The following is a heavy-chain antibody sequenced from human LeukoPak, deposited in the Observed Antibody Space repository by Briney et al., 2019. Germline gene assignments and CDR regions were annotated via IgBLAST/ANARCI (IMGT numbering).Heavy chain of an antibody. Sequence: SETLSLTCTVSGGSISSSSYYWGWTRQPPGKGLGWIWCIYYSGSTYYNPSLTSRVTISVDTSKNQFSLKLSSVTAADTAVYYCARPMVRGVIIRTGFDSWGQGTLVTVSS. CDR3: ARPMVRGVIIRTGFDS. CDR2: IYYSGST. V-gene: IGHV4-39*01. CDR1: GGSISSSSYY. D-gene: IGHD3-10*01. J-gene: IGHJ4*02.